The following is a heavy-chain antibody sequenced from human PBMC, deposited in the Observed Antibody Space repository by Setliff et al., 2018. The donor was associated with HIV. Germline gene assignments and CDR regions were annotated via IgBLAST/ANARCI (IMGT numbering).Heavy chain of an antibody. CDR2: IYTSGST. D-gene: IGHD6-13*01. CDR1: GGSISGTYY. V-gene: IGHV4-61*02. CDR3: TRTNPLAAPPFDF. Sequence: SETLSLTCTVSGGSISGTYYWNWIRQSAGKGLEWIGRIYTSGSTNYNPSLQSRITISVDTSKNQFSLKLSSVTAADTAVYYCTRTNPLAAPPFDFWGQGTLVTVSS. J-gene: IGHJ4*02.